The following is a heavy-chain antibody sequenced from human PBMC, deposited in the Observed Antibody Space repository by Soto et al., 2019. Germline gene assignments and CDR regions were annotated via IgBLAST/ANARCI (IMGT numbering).Heavy chain of an antibody. Sequence: EVQLLESGGGLVQPGGSLRLSCAASGFTFSSYAMSWVRQAPGKGLEWVSAISGGTSSTYYADSVKGRFPISRDNSKNTLYRQMNSLRAEDTAVYYCAKKRWPAAGPPPLDYWGQGTLVTVSS. CDR1: GFTFSSYA. V-gene: IGHV3-23*01. D-gene: IGHD6-13*01. J-gene: IGHJ4*02. CDR3: AKKRWPAAGPPPLDY. CDR2: ISGGTSST.